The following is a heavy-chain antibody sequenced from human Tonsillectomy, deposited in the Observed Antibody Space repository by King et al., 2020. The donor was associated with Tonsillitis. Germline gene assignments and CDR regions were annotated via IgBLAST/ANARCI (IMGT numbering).Heavy chain of an antibody. CDR2: IYPGDSDI. D-gene: IGHD3-10*01. V-gene: IGHV5-51*01. CDR1: GYTFTNYW. CDR3: ARQNYYFASVTLHDGRDI. J-gene: IGHJ3*02. Sequence: QLVQSGAEVKKPGESLKISCKGSGYTFTNYWIGWVRQMPGKGLEWMGIIYPGDSDIRYSPSFQGQVTISVDKSISTAYLQWSSLRASYTAMYYCARQNYYFASVTLHDGRDIWGQGTRVTVSS.